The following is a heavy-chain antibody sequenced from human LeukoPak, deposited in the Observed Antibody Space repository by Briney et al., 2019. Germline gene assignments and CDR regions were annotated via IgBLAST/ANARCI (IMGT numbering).Heavy chain of an antibody. Sequence: GGSLRLSCAASGFTFSSYWMSWVRQAPGKGLEWVANIKQDGSEKYYVDSVKGRFTISRDNAKNSLYLQMNSLRAEDTAVYYCARDYITMIVPLDYWGQGTLVTVSS. J-gene: IGHJ4*02. CDR2: IKQDGSEK. V-gene: IGHV3-7*01. D-gene: IGHD3-22*01. CDR1: GFTFSSYW. CDR3: ARDYITMIVPLDY.